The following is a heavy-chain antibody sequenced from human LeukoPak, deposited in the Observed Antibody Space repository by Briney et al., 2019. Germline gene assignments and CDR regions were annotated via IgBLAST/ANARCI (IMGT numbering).Heavy chain of an antibody. V-gene: IGHV4-4*08. CDR1: GGSISSYY. D-gene: IGHD3-22*01. CDR2: IYTSGST. J-gene: IGHJ2*01. Sequence: SETLSLTCTVSGGSISSYYWSWIRQPPGKGLEWIGRIYTSGSTNYNPSLKSRVTISVDTSKNQFSLKLSSVTAADTAVYYCARLLGPHYYDSSGYYFGEWYFDLWGRGTLVTVSS. CDR3: ARLLGPHYYDSSGYYFGEWYFDL.